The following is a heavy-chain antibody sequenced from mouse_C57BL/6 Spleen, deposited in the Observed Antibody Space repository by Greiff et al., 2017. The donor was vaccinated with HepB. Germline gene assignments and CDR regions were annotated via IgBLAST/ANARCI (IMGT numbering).Heavy chain of an antibody. Sequence: QVQLQQSGPGLVAPSQSLSITCTVSGFSLTSYAISWVRQPPGKGLEWLGVIWTGGGTNYNSALKSRLSISKDNSKSQVFLKMNSLQTDDTARYYCARDWDVGGNYYAMDYWGQGTSVTVSS. D-gene: IGHD4-1*01. CDR1: GFSLTSYA. V-gene: IGHV2-9-1*01. CDR2: IWTGGGT. J-gene: IGHJ4*01. CDR3: ARDWDVGGNYYAMDY.